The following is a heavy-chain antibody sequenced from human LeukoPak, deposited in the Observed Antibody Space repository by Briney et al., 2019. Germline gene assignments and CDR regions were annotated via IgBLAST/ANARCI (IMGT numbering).Heavy chain of an antibody. CDR3: ARGGSWYYYFDY. CDR2: IYYSGST. CDR1: GGSISSYY. Sequence: PETLSLTCTVSGGSISSYYWSWIRQPPGKGLEWIGYIYYSGSTNYNPSLKSRVTISVDTSKNQFSLKLSSVTAADTAVYYCARGGSWYYYFDYWGQGTLVTVSS. J-gene: IGHJ4*02. V-gene: IGHV4-59*01. D-gene: IGHD6-13*01.